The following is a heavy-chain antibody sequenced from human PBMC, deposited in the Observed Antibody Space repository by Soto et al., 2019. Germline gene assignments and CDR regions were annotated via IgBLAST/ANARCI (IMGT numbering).Heavy chain of an antibody. CDR3: ARSSGDYIESRQFDY. CDR2: INSGGNT. Sequence: EVQLVESGGGMVQPGASLRLSCAASGFTVSNNYMNWVRQAPGKGLEWVSLINSGGNTHYADSVKGRFTISRDNSKNTLYLQMNSLRADDTAVYYCARSSGDYIESRQFDYWGQGTLVTVSS. CDR1: GFTVSNNY. D-gene: IGHD7-27*01. V-gene: IGHV3-66*01. J-gene: IGHJ4*02.